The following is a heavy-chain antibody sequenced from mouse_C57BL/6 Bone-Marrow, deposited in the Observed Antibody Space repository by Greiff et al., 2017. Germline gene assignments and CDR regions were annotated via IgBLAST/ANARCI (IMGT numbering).Heavy chain of an antibody. CDR1: GYTFTSYG. Sequence: QVQLKESGAELARPGASVKLSCTASGYTFTSYGISWVKQRTGQGLEWIGEIYPRSGNTYYNEKFKGKANLTADKSSSPAYMELGCLTSEDSAVYFCAKAGYSGSLWFAYWGQGTLVTVSA. J-gene: IGHJ3*01. V-gene: IGHV1-81*01. CDR3: AKAGYSGSLWFAY. D-gene: IGHD1-1*01. CDR2: IYPRSGNT.